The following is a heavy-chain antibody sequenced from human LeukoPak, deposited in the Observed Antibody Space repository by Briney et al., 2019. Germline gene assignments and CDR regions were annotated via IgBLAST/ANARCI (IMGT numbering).Heavy chain of an antibody. V-gene: IGHV4-34*01. CDR3: ARGDVHYDILTGYTT. J-gene: IGHJ4*02. D-gene: IGHD3-9*01. CDR1: GGSFSGYY. Sequence: KPSETLSLTCAVYGGSFSGYYWSWIRQPPGKGLEWIGEINHSGSTNYNPSLKSRVTISVDTSKNQFSLKLSSVTAADTAVYYCARGDVHYDILTGYTTWGQGTLVTVSS. CDR2: INHSGST.